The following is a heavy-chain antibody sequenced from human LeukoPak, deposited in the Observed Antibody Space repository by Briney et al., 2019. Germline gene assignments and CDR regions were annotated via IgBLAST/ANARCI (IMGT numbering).Heavy chain of an antibody. CDR1: GGSISSGGYY. D-gene: IGHD3-22*01. Sequence: SETLSLTCAVSGGSISSGGYYWSWIRQPPGKGLEWIGYIYYSGSTNYNPSLKSRVTISVDTSKNQFSLKLSSVTAADTAVYYCARIRDYYDSSGYYPSYYFDYWGQGTLVTVSS. CDR3: ARIRDYYDSSGYYPSYYFDY. J-gene: IGHJ4*02. CDR2: IYYSGST. V-gene: IGHV4-61*08.